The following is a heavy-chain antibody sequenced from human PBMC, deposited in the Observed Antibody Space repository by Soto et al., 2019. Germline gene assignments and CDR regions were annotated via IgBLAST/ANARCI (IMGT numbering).Heavy chain of an antibody. CDR1: GFTFSSYG. CDR3: AKGPGLQLPYYFDY. J-gene: IGHJ4*02. D-gene: IGHD4-4*01. V-gene: IGHV3-30*18. Sequence: GGSLRLSFAASGFTFSSYGMHWFRQAPGKGLEWVAVISYDGSNKYYADSVKGRFTISRDNSKNTLYLQMNSLRAEDTAVYYCAKGPGLQLPYYFDYWGQGTLVTVSS. CDR2: ISYDGSNK.